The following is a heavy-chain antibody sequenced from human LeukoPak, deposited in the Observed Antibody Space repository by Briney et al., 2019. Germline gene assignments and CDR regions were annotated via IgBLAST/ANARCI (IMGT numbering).Heavy chain of an antibody. CDR2: ISYDGSNK. V-gene: IGHV3-30*18. J-gene: IGHJ4*02. Sequence: GGSLRLSCAASGFTFSSYGMHWVRQAPGKGLEWVAVISYDGSNKYYADSVKGRFTISRDNSKNTLYLQMNSLRAEDTAVYYRAKTSIVGALVYWGQGTLVTVSS. CDR1: GFTFSSYG. CDR3: AKTSIVGALVY. D-gene: IGHD1-26*01.